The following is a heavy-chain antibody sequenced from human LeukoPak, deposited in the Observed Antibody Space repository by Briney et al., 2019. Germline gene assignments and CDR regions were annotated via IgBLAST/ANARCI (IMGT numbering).Heavy chain of an antibody. CDR3: ATYTHWVAGDA. CDR1: GLTFSETW. V-gene: IGHV3-7*01. D-gene: IGHD3-16*01. CDR2: IKEDGSEK. J-gene: IGHJ6*02. Sequence: PGGSLRLSCAASGLTFSETWMSWVRQAPGQGLEWVAAIKEDGSEKDYVDSVKGRFTISRDNAKNSLYLQMNSLRAEDTAVYYCATYTHWVAGDAWGQGTTVSVSS.